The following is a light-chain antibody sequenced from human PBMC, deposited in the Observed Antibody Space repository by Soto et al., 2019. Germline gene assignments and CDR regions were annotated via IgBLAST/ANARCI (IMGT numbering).Light chain of an antibody. CDR1: QTISTN. Sequence: EIVLTQSPATLSLSPGDRATLSCRASQTISTNLAWFQQKSGQAPRLLIYDASNRATGIPARFSGSGSGTDFTLTISSLEPEDSAVYYCQQRSNFLTFGGGTKVEIK. CDR2: DAS. J-gene: IGKJ4*01. V-gene: IGKV3-11*01. CDR3: QQRSNFLT.